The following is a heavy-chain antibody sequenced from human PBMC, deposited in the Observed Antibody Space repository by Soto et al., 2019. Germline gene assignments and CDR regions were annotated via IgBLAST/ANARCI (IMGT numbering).Heavy chain of an antibody. CDR1: GFTFSSYG. CDR3: AKDSYGDYKTRFYLDS. D-gene: IGHD4-17*01. Sequence: LRLSCAASGFTFSSYGMHWVRQAPGKGLEWVAVISYDGSNKYYADSVKGRFTISRDNSKNTLYLQMNSLRAEDTAVYYCAKDSYGDYKTRFYLDSWGQDTLVIVSS. J-gene: IGHJ1*01. CDR2: ISYDGSNK. V-gene: IGHV3-30*18.